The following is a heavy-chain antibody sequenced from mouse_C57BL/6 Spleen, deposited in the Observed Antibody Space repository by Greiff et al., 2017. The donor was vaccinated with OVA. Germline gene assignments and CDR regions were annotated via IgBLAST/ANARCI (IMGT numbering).Heavy chain of an antibody. J-gene: IGHJ1*03. D-gene: IGHD2-3*01. CDR2: IRSKSNNYAT. CDR1: GFSFNTYA. Sequence: EVKLVESGGGLVQPKGSLKLSCAASGFSFNTYAMNWVRQAPGKGLEWVARIRSKSNNYATYYADSVKDRFTISRDDSESMLYLQMNNLQTEDTAMYSCVRRFYDGYYWYFDVWGTGTTVTVSS. CDR3: VRRFYDGYYWYFDV. V-gene: IGHV10-1*01.